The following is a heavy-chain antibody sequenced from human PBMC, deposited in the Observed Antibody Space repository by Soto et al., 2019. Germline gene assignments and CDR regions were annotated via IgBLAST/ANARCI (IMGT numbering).Heavy chain of an antibody. CDR3: ANSGGFYYDGSYHC. Sequence: GGSLRLSCAASGFTFANYAMTWVRQAPGKGLEWVSAISGNGGMTYYGDSVKGRFTISRDNMKNTLYLQMNSLRAEDTALYYCANSGGFYYDGSYHCWGQGALVTVSS. CDR2: ISGNGGMT. CDR1: GFTFANYA. J-gene: IGHJ4*02. D-gene: IGHD3-22*01. V-gene: IGHV3-23*01.